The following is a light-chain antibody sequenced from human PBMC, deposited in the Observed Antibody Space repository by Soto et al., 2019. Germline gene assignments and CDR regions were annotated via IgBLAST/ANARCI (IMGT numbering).Light chain of an antibody. CDR3: QQYNNWPHS. CDR1: QSVSSN. Sequence: EIVMTQSPATLSLSPGQRATLSCRASQSVSSNLAWYQQILGQAPRLLISGASTRATGIPARFTGSGSGTEFTPTISSLQSEDFEVYYCQQYNNWPHSFGQGTKVDIK. CDR2: GAS. J-gene: IGKJ2*01. V-gene: IGKV3-15*01.